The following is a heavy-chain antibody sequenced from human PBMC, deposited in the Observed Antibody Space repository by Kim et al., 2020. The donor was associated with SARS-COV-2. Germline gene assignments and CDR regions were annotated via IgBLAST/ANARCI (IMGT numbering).Heavy chain of an antibody. Sequence: KGRFTISRDNAKNSLYLQMNSLRAEDTAVYYCARSSYHYYDSSIVGAFDIWGQGTMVTVSS. D-gene: IGHD3-22*01. V-gene: IGHV3-11*06. CDR3: ARSSYHYYDSSIVGAFDI. J-gene: IGHJ3*02.